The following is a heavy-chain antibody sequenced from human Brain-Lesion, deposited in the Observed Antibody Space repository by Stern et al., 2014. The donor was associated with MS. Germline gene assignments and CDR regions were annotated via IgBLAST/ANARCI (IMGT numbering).Heavy chain of an antibody. CDR3: ARVYNTIYGIVTQRGSGMDV. CDR1: GFTFGNYW. CDR2: IKEEGTEK. V-gene: IGHV3-7*01. Sequence: MQLVQSGGGLVQPGGSLTISCTAAGFTFGNYWMTWVRQAPGKGLEWVANIKEEGTEKNYGASVKGRFPISRDNARNSVYLQMNSLRVEDTALYYWARVYNTIYGIVTQRGSGMDVWGQGTTVIVSS. D-gene: IGHD3-3*01. J-gene: IGHJ6*02.